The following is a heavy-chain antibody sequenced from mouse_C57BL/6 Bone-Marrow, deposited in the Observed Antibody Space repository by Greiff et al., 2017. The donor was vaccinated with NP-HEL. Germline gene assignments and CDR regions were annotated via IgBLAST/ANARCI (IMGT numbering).Heavy chain of an antibody. CDR2: IDPETGGT. J-gene: IGHJ4*01. V-gene: IGHV1-15*01. CDR1: GYTFTDYE. D-gene: IGHD1-1*02. CDR3: TRLLWPYYYAMDY. Sequence: VQLQQSGAELVRPGASVTLSCKASGYTFTDYEMHWVKQTPVHGLEWIGAIDPETGGTAYNHKFKGKAILTADKSSSTAYMELRSLTSEDSAVYYCTRLLWPYYYAMDYWGQGTSVTVSS.